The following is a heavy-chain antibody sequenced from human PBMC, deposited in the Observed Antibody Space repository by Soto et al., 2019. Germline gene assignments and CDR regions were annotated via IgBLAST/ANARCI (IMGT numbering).Heavy chain of an antibody. CDR1: GGSFSGYY. Sequence: SETLSLTCAVYGGSFSGYYGSWIRQPPGKGLEWIGEINHSGSTNYNPSLKSRVTISVDTSKNQFSLKLSSVTAADTAVYYCARGRIQLWLPGYNWFDPWGQGTLVTVSS. CDR2: INHSGST. J-gene: IGHJ5*02. CDR3: ARGRIQLWLPGYNWFDP. D-gene: IGHD5-18*01. V-gene: IGHV4-34*01.